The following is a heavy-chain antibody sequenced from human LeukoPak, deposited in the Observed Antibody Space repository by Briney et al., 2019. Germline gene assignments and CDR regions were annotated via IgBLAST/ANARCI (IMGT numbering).Heavy chain of an antibody. D-gene: IGHD2-2*01. CDR2: IRYDGSNK. CDR1: GFTFSTYG. Sequence: GGSLRLPCAASGFTFSTYGMDWVRQAPGKGLEWVAYIRYDGSNKNYADSVKGRFTISRDNSKNTLYLQMSSLRAEDTAVYYCAKVVTGYCSTTSCPFDSWGQGTLVTVSS. J-gene: IGHJ4*02. V-gene: IGHV3-30*02. CDR3: AKVVTGYCSTTSCPFDS.